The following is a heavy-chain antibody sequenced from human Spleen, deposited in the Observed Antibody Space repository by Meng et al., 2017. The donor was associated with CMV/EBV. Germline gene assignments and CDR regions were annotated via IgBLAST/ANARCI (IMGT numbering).Heavy chain of an antibody. CDR1: GFTVSSNY. CDR3: AKCVTVRWYFDY. V-gene: IGHV3-53*01. CDR2: IYSGGST. Sequence: GGSLRLSCAASGFTVSSNYMSWVRQAPGKGLEWVSVIYSGGSTYYADSVKGRFTISRDDSKNTLYLQMNSLRAEDTAVYYCAKCVTVRWYFDYWGQGTLVTVSS. D-gene: IGHD2/OR15-2a*01. J-gene: IGHJ4*02.